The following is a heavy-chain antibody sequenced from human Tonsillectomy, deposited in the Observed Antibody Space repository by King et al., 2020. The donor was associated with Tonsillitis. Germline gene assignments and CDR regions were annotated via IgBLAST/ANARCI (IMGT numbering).Heavy chain of an antibody. CDR2: ISSSSSYI. D-gene: IGHD3-22*01. Sequence: VQLVESGGGLVKPGGSLRLSCAASGFTFSSYSMNLVRQAPGKGLEWCSSISSSSSYIYYADSVQGRFTISRDNAKNSLYLQMNSLRAEDTAVYYCAISTYYYDSSTPRWGQGTLVTVSS. V-gene: IGHV3-21*01. CDR3: AISTYYYDSSTPR. J-gene: IGHJ4*02. CDR1: GFTFSSYS.